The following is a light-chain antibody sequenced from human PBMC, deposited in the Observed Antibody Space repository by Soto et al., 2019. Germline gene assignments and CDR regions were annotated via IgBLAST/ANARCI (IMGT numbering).Light chain of an antibody. CDR2: SAS. Sequence: EILLTQSPGTLSLSPGERGTLSCRASQNLGTLYLAWFQQKSGQAPRLLIYSASRRATGIPDRFTGSGSGTDFTLTISSLEPEDFAVYYCQQRSNRPLTFGGGTKVDIK. V-gene: IGKV3-11*01. J-gene: IGKJ4*01. CDR3: QQRSNRPLT. CDR1: QNLGTLY.